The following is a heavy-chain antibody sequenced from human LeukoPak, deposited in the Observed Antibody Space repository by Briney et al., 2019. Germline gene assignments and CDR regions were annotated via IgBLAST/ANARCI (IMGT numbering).Heavy chain of an antibody. CDR3: ARDSDSGYGPFTC. Sequence: GGSLRLSCAASGFTVSNNYMSWVRQAPGKGLEWVSVIHSGGTTNNADSVQGRFTISRDNSKTTVYLHMNSLRAEDTAVYYCARDSDSGYGPFTCWGQGTLVTVSS. V-gene: IGHV3-53*01. CDR2: IHSGGTT. CDR1: GFTVSNNY. D-gene: IGHD5-12*01. J-gene: IGHJ4*02.